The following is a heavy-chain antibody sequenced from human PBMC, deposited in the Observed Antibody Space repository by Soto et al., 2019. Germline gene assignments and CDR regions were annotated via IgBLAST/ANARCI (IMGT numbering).Heavy chain of an antibody. D-gene: IGHD3-10*01. V-gene: IGHV1-69*12. CDR2: IIPIFGTA. Sequence: QVQLVQSWAEVKKPGSSVRVSCKTSGGTFRSYAITCALQSPGQGMALMGGIIPIFGTANYAQKFKGRVTITADESTGTADMELKSLRSDDTAVYYCARGPALPITIFRFGKDGLDVWGQGNTVHVSS. CDR1: GGTFRSYA. CDR3: ARGPALPITIFRFGKDGLDV. J-gene: IGHJ6*02.